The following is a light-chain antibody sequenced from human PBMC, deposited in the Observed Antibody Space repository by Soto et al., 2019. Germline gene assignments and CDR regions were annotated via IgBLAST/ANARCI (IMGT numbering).Light chain of an antibody. Sequence: EVVMTQSPATLSVSPGERVTLSCRASQSINALLAWYQQKPGQAPRLLIHGASTRATGIPARFSGSGFGTEFILTISSLQSEDFAIYYCQQYNTWLWTFGQGTKVEI. CDR2: GAS. J-gene: IGKJ1*01. V-gene: IGKV3-15*01. CDR1: QSINAL. CDR3: QQYNTWLWT.